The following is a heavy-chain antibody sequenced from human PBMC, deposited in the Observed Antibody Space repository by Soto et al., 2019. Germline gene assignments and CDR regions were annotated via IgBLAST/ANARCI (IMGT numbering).Heavy chain of an antibody. D-gene: IGHD3-3*01. CDR1: GGSISSSSYY. CDR3: ASRDYDFRGNYCGMDV. V-gene: IGHV4-39*01. Sequence: SETLSHTCTVSGGSISSSSYYRGWIRQPPGKGLEWIGSIYYSGSTYYNPSLKSRVTISVDTSKNQFSLKLSSVTAADMAVYYCASRDYDFRGNYCGMDVWGQGTTVT. J-gene: IGHJ6*02. CDR2: IYYSGST.